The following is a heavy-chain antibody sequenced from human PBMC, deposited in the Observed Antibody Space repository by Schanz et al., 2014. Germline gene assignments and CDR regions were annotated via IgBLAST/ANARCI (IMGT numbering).Heavy chain of an antibody. CDR1: GLIFSTYT. V-gene: IGHV3-48*01. CDR2: ISFSGNTI. Sequence: EVQLVESGGGLVRPGGSLRLSCTTSGLIFSTYTLNWVRQAPGRGLEWISYISFSGNTIYYADSVKGRFTISRDNAKTSFVLQMNRLTAEDTADYYCAKGAPASAYLDSWGLGTLVTVSS. D-gene: IGHD2-2*01. CDR3: AKGAPASAYLDS. J-gene: IGHJ4*02.